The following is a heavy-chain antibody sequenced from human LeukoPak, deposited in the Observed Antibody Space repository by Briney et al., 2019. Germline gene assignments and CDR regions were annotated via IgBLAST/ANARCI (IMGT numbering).Heavy chain of an antibody. Sequence: AAVTVSFKASGYSFTIYGSSWVRQAPGQGMEWMGWISAYNGNKNYEQKLQGRVTMTTDTSTSTAYLELRSLRSDDTAVYYCARETYYYDSSGYYVPLSEYDYWGQGTLVTVSS. D-gene: IGHD3-22*01. CDR2: ISAYNGNK. CDR1: GYSFTIYG. CDR3: ARETYYYDSSGYYVPLSEYDY. V-gene: IGHV1-18*01. J-gene: IGHJ4*02.